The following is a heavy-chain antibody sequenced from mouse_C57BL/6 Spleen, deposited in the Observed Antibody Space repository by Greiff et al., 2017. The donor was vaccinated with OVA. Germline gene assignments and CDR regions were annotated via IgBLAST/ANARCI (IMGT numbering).Heavy chain of an antibody. J-gene: IGHJ4*01. D-gene: IGHD4-1*01. CDR3: ARAELMDD. CDR1: GYSFTSGYY. CDR2: ISYDGSN. V-gene: IGHV3-6*01. Sequence: ESGPGLVKPSQSLSLTCSVTGYSFTSGYYWNWIRQFPGNKLEWMGYISYDGSNNYNPSLKNRISITRDTSKNQFFLKLNSVTTEDTATYYCARAELMDDWGQGTSVTVSS.